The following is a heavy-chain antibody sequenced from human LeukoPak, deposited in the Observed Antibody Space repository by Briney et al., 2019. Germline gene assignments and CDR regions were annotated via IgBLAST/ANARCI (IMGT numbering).Heavy chain of an antibody. J-gene: IGHJ4*02. CDR1: GGTFSNHA. CDR2: IIPIFGTA. Sequence: SVKVSCKASGGTFSNHAVSWVRQAPGQGLEWMGGIIPIFGTANYAQKFQGRVTITADESTSTAYMELSSLRSEDTAVYYCARAHRQLERLGRHYFDYWGQGTLVTVSS. CDR3: ARAHRQLERLGRHYFDY. D-gene: IGHD1-1*01. V-gene: IGHV1-69*13.